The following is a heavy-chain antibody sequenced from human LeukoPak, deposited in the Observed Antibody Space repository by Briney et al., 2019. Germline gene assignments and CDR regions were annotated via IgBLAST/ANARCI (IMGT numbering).Heavy chain of an antibody. CDR2: IHAGDSDT. CDR3: ARQRWGTTPVAGPSPLDVAFDI. V-gene: IGHV5-51*01. D-gene: IGHD6-19*01. Sequence: GESLKISCKGSGYSFITYWIGWVRQMPGKGLEWMGIIHAGDSDTRYSPSFQGQVIISADKSITTAYLQWSSLKASDTGMYYCARQRWGTTPVAGPSPLDVAFDIWGQGTMVTVSS. J-gene: IGHJ3*02. CDR1: GYSFITYW.